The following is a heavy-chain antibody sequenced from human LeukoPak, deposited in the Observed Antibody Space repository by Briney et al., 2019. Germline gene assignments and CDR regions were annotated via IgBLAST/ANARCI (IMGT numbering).Heavy chain of an antibody. V-gene: IGHV3-7*05. Sequence: GGSLRLSCAASGFTFSSSWMSWVRQAPGKGLEWVANIEHDGSEKYYVDSVKGRFTISRDNAKNSLYLQMNSLRAEDTAVYYCARALNPIFGVVVFDYWGQGTLVTVSS. CDR3: ARALNPIFGVVVFDY. D-gene: IGHD3-3*01. CDR1: GFTFSSSW. J-gene: IGHJ4*02. CDR2: IEHDGSEK.